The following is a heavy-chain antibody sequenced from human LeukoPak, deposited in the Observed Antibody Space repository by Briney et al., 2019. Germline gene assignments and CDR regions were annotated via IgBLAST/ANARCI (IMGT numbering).Heavy chain of an antibody. CDR2: ISSGSSYI. J-gene: IGHJ4*02. CDR3: ARAVYDYDSSGSPPYY. CDR1: GFTFSGYT. V-gene: IGHV3-21*01. D-gene: IGHD3-22*01. Sequence: PGGSLRLSCAASGFTFSGYTMNWVRQAPGKALEWVSSISSGSSYIYYADSVKGRFTISRDNAKNSLYLQMNSLRAEDTALYYCARAVYDYDSSGSPPYYWGQGTLVTVSS.